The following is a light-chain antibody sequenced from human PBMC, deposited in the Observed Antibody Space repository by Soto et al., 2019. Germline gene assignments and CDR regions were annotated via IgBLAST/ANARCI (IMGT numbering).Light chain of an antibody. CDR2: GAS. J-gene: IGKJ1*01. CDR1: QSVSSSY. V-gene: IGKV3-20*01. Sequence: PGERATLSCRASQSVSSSYLVWYQQKPGQAPRLLIYGASSRATGIPDRFSGSGSGTDFTLTISRLEPEDFAVYYCQQYGSSQTFGQGTKVEIK. CDR3: QQYGSSQT.